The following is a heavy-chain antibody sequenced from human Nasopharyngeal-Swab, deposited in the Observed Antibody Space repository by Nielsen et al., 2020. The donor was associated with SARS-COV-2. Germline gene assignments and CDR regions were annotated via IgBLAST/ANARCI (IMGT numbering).Heavy chain of an antibody. J-gene: IGHJ4*02. CDR2: ISGGSSDS. V-gene: IGHV3-11*03. CDR3: VKNSGRDGGY. Sequence: GESLKISCVASGFAFSDSYMSWIRQAPEKGLEWLSYISGGSSDSNYADSVKGRFTISGDNTKNALYLQMNSLRAEDTAVYYCVKNSGRDGGYWGQGTLVTVSS. CDR1: GFAFSDSY. D-gene: IGHD1-1*01.